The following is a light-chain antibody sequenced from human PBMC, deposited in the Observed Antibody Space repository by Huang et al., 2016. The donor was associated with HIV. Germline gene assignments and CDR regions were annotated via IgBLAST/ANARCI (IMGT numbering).Light chain of an antibody. V-gene: IGKV3-11*01. J-gene: IGKJ5*01. Sequence: ETVLTQSPATLSLSPGERATLSCRASQSVNSYLAWYQQKPGQTPRLLIYDASNRATGIPARFSVSGSGTDFTLTISSREPEDFAVYYCQQRKYWPPITFGQGTRLEIK. CDR1: QSVNSY. CDR2: DAS. CDR3: QQRKYWPPIT.